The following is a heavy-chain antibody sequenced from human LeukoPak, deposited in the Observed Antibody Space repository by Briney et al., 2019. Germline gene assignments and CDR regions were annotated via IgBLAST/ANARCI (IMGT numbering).Heavy chain of an antibody. D-gene: IGHD3-10*01. V-gene: IGHV4-59*01. J-gene: IGHJ6*02. Sequence: PSQTLSLTCTVSGGSISSYYCSWIRQPPGTGREWIGYIYYSGSTNYNPSLKSRVTISVDPSKNQFSLKLSSVTAADTAVYYCARDRGGLFGRYGMDVWGQGTTVTVSS. CDR2: IYYSGST. CDR3: ARDRGGLFGRYGMDV. CDR1: GGSISSYY.